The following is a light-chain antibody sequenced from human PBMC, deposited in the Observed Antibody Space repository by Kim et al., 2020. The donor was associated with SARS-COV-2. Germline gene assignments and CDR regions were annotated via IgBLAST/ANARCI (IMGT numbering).Light chain of an antibody. Sequence: RQTATLTCTSNSNNVGNQGAAWLQQHQGHPPKLRSFSNNDRPSGISERLSASRSGNTASLTITGLQPEDEADYYCSTWDSSLNEWVFGGGTQLTVL. V-gene: IGLV10-54*01. CDR2: SNN. CDR3: STWDSSLNEWV. CDR1: SNNVGNQG. J-gene: IGLJ3*02.